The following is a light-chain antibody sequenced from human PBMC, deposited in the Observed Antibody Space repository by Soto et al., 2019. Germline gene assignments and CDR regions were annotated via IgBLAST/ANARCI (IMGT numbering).Light chain of an antibody. V-gene: IGLV2-8*01. CDR2: QVT. CDR3: MSYAGGNRFV. Sequence: QSALTQPPSASGSPGQSVTISCAGTINDVGGYNYVSWYQQHPGKVPQLMIYQVTKRPSGVPDRFSASKSDTTASLTISGLQAEDEGDYYCMSYAGGNRFVFGTGTKFTVL. J-gene: IGLJ1*01. CDR1: INDVGGYNY.